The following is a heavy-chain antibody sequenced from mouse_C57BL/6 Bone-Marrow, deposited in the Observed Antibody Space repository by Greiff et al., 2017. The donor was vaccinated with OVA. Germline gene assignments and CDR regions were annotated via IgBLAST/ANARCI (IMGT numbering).Heavy chain of an antibody. CDR3: TRLTGTDRYFDV. Sequence: EVKLVESGAELVRPGASVKLSCTASGFNIKDDYMHWVKQRPEQGLEWIGWIDPENGDTEYASKFQGKATITADTSSNTAYLQLSSLTSEDTAVYYCTRLTGTDRYFDVWGTGTTVTVSS. V-gene: IGHV14-4*01. CDR2: IDPENGDT. D-gene: IGHD4-1*01. CDR1: GFNIKDDY. J-gene: IGHJ1*03.